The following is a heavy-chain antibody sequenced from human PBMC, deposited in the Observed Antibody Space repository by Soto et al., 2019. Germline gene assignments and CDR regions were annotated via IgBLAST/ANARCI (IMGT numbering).Heavy chain of an antibody. Sequence: GASVKVSCKASGYTFTSYGISWVRQAPGQGLEWMGWISAYNGNTNYAQKLQGRVTMTTDTSTSTACMELRSLRSDDTAVYYCARDVEGSSWYYYYYYGMDVWGQGTTVTVSS. D-gene: IGHD6-13*01. J-gene: IGHJ6*02. CDR2: ISAYNGNT. CDR1: GYTFTSYG. V-gene: IGHV1-18*04. CDR3: ARDVEGSSWYYYYYYGMDV.